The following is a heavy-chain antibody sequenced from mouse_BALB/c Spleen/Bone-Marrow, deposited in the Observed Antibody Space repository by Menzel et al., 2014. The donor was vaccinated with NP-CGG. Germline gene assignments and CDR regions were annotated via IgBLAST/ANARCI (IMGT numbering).Heavy chain of an antibody. CDR3: TRQGTGTFAY. CDR1: GHTFTSYY. J-gene: IGHJ3*01. Sequence: SGTELVKPGASVKLSCKASGHTFTSYYIYWVKQRPGQGLEWIGEINPSNGGTNFNEKFKSKATLTVDKSSSTAYMQLSSLTSEDSAVYYFTRQGTGTFAYWGQGTLVTVSA. CDR2: INPSNGGT. D-gene: IGHD4-1*01. V-gene: IGHV1-53*01.